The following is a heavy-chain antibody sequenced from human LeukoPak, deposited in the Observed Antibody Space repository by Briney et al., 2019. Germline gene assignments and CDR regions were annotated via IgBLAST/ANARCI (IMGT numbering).Heavy chain of an antibody. CDR1: GFTFTSYA. CDR3: ARGPSSDLVVIGY. D-gene: IGHD2-2*01. Sequence: GGSLRLSCAASGFTFTSYAMSWVRQAPGKGLEWVSVIYSGGSTYYADSVKGRFTISRDNSKNTVHLQMNSLRAGDTAVYYCARGPSSDLVVIGYWGQGTLVTVSS. CDR2: IYSGGST. J-gene: IGHJ4*02. V-gene: IGHV3-66*01.